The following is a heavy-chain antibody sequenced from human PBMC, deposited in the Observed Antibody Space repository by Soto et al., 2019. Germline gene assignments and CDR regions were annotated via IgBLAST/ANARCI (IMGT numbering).Heavy chain of an antibody. CDR2: ISAYNGNT. CDR3: ARGPLGFGELRWFDP. CDR1: GYTFTSYG. V-gene: IGHV1-18*01. Sequence: QVQLVQSGAEVKKPGASVKVSCKASGYTFTSYGISWVRQAPGQGLEWMGWISAYNGNTNYAQKLQGRVTMTTDTTTSTAYMGLGSRRSDDTAVYYCARGPLGFGELRWFDPWGQGTLVTVSS. J-gene: IGHJ5*02. D-gene: IGHD3-10*01.